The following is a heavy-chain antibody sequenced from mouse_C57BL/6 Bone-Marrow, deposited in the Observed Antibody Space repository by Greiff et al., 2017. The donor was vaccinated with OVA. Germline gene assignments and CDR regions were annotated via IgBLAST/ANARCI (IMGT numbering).Heavy chain of an antibody. CDR1: GYTFTSYW. CDR2: IYPGSGST. CDR3: ARFIYDGYYDWYFDV. J-gene: IGHJ1*03. V-gene: IGHV1-55*01. D-gene: IGHD2-3*01. Sequence: VQLQQPGAELVKPGASVTMSCKASGYTFTSYWITWVKQRPGQGLEWIGDIYPGSGSTNYNEKFKSKATLTVDKSSSPAYMQLSSLTSEDSAVYYCARFIYDGYYDWYFDVWGTGTTVTVSS.